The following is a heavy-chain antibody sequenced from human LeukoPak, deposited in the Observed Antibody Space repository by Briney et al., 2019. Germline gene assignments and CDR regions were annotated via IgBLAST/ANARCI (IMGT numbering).Heavy chain of an antibody. V-gene: IGHV3-7*04. J-gene: IGHJ4*02. D-gene: IGHD3-9*01. CDR2: IKQDGSEK. Sequence: GGSLRLSCAASGFTFSSYWMSWVRQAPGKGLEWVANIKQDGSEKYYVDSVKGRFTISRDNAKNSPYLQMNSLRAEDTAVYYCARDFSYDILTGYNKPFDYWGQGTLVTVSS. CDR1: GFTFSSYW. CDR3: ARDFSYDILTGYNKPFDY.